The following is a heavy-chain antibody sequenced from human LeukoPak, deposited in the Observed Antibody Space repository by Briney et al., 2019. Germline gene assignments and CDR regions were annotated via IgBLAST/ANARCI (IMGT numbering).Heavy chain of an antibody. V-gene: IGHV3-74*01. Sequence: GGSLRLSCAASGFTFRTSWMHWVRQVPGKGPVWVSRIDIDGSSTIYADSVMGRFTISRDNAKNTLYLQMNSLRAEDTAVYYCARDRGGYGPTMTDYWGQGTLVTVSS. J-gene: IGHJ4*02. CDR1: GFTFRTSW. D-gene: IGHD5-18*01. CDR2: IDIDGSST. CDR3: ARDRGGYGPTMTDY.